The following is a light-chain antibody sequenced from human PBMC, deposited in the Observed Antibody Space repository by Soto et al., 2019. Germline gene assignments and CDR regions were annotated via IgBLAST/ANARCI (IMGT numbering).Light chain of an antibody. Sequence: QSVLTQPPAASGSPGQSVAISCTGTSSDVGGYNYVSWYQQHPGKAPKLMIYEVNTRPSGVPDRFSGPKSGNTASLTVSGLQAEDEADYYCSSYAGSSNVFGTGTKVTVL. CDR2: EVN. V-gene: IGLV2-8*01. J-gene: IGLJ1*01. CDR1: SSDVGGYNY. CDR3: SSYAGSSNV.